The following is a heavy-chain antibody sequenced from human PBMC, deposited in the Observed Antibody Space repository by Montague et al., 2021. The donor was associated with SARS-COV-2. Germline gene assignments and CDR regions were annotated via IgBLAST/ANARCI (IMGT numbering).Heavy chain of an antibody. V-gene: IGHV3-43*02. D-gene: IGHD6-13*01. CDR2: ISGDGGKT. CDR3: ACSSWLADYYYYMDD. CDR1: GFTFGSYA. Sequence: SLRLSCAASGFTFGSYAMHWVRQAPGKGLEWVSLISGDGGKTYYADSVKGRFTISRDNTKNSLYLQMNSLRTEDTALYYCACSSWLADYYYYMDDWGQGTTVTVSS. J-gene: IGHJ6*02.